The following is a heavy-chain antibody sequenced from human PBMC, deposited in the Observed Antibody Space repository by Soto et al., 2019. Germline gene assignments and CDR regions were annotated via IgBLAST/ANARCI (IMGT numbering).Heavy chain of an antibody. V-gene: IGHV4-61*08. J-gene: IGHJ6*02. CDR1: GGSISRGGYY. CDR2: IYYSGST. Sequence: SETLSLTCTVSGGSISRGGYYWSWIRQHPGKGLEWIGYIYYSGSTNYTPSIKSRVNISVDTSKNQFSLKLRSVTAADTAVYYCARELRGRSLVGAPQPYYYGMDVWGQGTTVTVSS. CDR3: ARELRGRSLVGAPQPYYYGMDV. D-gene: IGHD1-26*01.